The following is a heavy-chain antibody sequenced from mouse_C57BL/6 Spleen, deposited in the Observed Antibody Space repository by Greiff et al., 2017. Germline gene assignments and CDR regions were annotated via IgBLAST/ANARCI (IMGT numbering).Heavy chain of an antibody. CDR1: GFNIKDYY. J-gene: IGHJ2*01. CDR3: AREEGNYYFDY. V-gene: IGHV14-2*01. Sequence: DVHLVESGAELVKPGASVKLSCTASGFNIKDYYMHWVKQRTEQGLEWIGRIDPEDGETKYAPKFQGKATITADTSSNTAYLQLSSLTSEDTAFYYCAREEGNYYFDYWGQGTTLTVSS. D-gene: IGHD2-1*01. CDR2: IDPEDGET.